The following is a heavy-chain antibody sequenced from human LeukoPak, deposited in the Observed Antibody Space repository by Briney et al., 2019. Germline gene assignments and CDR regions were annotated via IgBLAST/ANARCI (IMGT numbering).Heavy chain of an antibody. D-gene: IGHD2-15*01. CDR2: IYPGDSDT. CDR3: ATLVGYCSAGSCYPGN. J-gene: IGHJ4*02. V-gene: IGHV5-51*01. Sequence: ESLKISCKGSGYSFTSYWIGWVRQMPGKGLVWMGIIYPGDSDTRYSPSFQGQVTISADKSISTAYLQWSSLNASDTAMYYCATLVGYCSAGSCYPGNWGQGTLVTVSS. CDR1: GYSFTSYW.